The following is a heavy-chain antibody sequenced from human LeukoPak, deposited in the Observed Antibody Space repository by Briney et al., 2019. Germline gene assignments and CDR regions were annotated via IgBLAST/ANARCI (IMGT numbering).Heavy chain of an antibody. Sequence: ASVKVSCKASVYTFIVNYIHWLRQAPGQGLEWMGWIDANNGDTKSAQKFQGRVTMSRDTAISTAYMDLSSLSPDDAAAYYCARDPSSVTLYFFDYWGQGTLVTVSS. D-gene: IGHD4-11*01. V-gene: IGHV1-2*02. CDR3: ARDPSSVTLYFFDY. CDR2: IDANNGDT. CDR1: VYTFIVNY. J-gene: IGHJ4*02.